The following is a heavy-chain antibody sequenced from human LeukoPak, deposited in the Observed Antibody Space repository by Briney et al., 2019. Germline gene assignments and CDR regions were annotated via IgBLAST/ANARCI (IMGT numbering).Heavy chain of an antibody. CDR1: GYTLTELS. CDR3: ATPNGGWFDP. V-gene: IGHV1-24*01. Sequence: ASVTVSCTVSGYTLTELSMHWVRQAPGKGLEWMGGFDPEDGETIYAQKFQGRVTMTEDTSTDTAYMELSSLRSEDTAVYYCATPNGGWFDPWGQGTLVTVSS. D-gene: IGHD1-1*01. J-gene: IGHJ5*02. CDR2: FDPEDGET.